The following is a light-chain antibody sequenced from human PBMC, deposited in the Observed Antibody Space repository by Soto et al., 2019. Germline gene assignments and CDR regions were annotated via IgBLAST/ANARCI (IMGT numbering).Light chain of an antibody. CDR1: QSVSSNF. V-gene: IGKV3-20*01. CDR2: GAS. Sequence: ENVLTQSPGTLSLSPGERATLSCRASQSVSSNFLAWYKQKPGQAPRLLIYGASGRATGIPDRFSGSGSGTDFTLTISRLEPEDFAVYFCQQYGGSPITFGQGTRRESK. CDR3: QQYGGSPIT. J-gene: IGKJ5*01.